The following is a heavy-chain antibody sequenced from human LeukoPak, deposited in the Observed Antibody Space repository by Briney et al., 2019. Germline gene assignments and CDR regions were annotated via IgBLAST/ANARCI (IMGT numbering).Heavy chain of an antibody. D-gene: IGHD3-22*01. V-gene: IGHV4-38-2*02. J-gene: IGHJ5*02. CDR1: GYSISSGYY. CDR3: ARDPAGHYYDSSGYYSKWFDP. CDR2: IYHSGST. Sequence: SETLSLTCTVSGYSISSGYYWGWIRQPPGKGLEWIGSIYHSGSTYYNPSLKSRVTISVDTSKNQFSLKLSSVTAADTAVYYCARDPAGHYYDSSGYYSKWFDPWGQGTLVTVSS.